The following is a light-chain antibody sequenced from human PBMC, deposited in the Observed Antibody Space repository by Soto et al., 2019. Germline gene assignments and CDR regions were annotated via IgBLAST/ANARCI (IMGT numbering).Light chain of an antibody. V-gene: IGKV3-15*01. CDR2: DAS. CDR1: QSVSSN. Sequence: EIVMTQSPATLSVSPGERATLSCRASQSVSSNLAWYQQKVGQAPRVLIYDASTRATGIPGRFSGSGSGTEFTLTISSLQSGDFAVYYCQQYNNWPETFGQGTRWIS. CDR3: QQYNNWPET. J-gene: IGKJ1*01.